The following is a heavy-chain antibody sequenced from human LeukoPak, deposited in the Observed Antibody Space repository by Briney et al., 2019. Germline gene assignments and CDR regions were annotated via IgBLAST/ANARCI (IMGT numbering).Heavy chain of an antibody. V-gene: IGHV1-69*13. CDR3: ARGKNDFWSGYYYDAFDI. D-gene: IGHD3-3*01. CDR2: IIPIFGTA. J-gene: IGHJ3*02. Sequence: SVKVSRKASGGTSSSYAISWVRQAPGQGLEWMGGIIPIFGTANYAQKFQGRVTITADESTSTAYMELSSLRSEDTAVYYCARGKNDFWSGYYYDAFDIWGQGTMVTVSS. CDR1: GGTSSSYA.